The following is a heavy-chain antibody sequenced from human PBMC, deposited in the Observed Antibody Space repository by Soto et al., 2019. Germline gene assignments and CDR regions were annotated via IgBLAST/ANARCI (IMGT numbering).Heavy chain of an antibody. V-gene: IGHV3-21*01. D-gene: IGHD5-12*01. CDR3: ARDRRRDGYNTYDP. CDR2: ISSSSSYI. J-gene: IGHJ5*02. CDR1: GFTFSSYS. Sequence: GGSLRLSCAASGFTFSSYSMNWVRQAPGKGLEWVSSISSSSSYIYYADSVKGRFTISRDNAKNSLDLQMNSLRAEDTAVYYCARDRRRDGYNTYDPWGQGTLVTVSS.